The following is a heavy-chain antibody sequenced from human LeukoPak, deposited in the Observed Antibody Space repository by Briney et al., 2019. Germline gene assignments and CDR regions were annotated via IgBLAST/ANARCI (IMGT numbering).Heavy chain of an antibody. D-gene: IGHD3/OR15-3a*01. CDR3: ARRRHNFDFYNV. Sequence: SETLSLTCTVSGDSIISNIYWWDWVRLPPGKGLEWIGATFYTGRTFYNPSLRSRVTVSVDTSKNQFSLDLNSATAADTADYYCARRRHNFDFYNVWGQGTRVLVSS. CDR2: TFYTGRT. J-gene: IGHJ3*01. V-gene: IGHV4-39*01. CDR1: GDSIISNIYW.